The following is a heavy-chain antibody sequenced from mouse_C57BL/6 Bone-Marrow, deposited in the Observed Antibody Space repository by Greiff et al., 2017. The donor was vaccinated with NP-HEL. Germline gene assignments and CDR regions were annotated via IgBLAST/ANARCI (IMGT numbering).Heavy chain of an antibody. CDR1: GYAFSSSW. D-gene: IGHD1-2*01. CDR3: ARSLLRSNYAMDY. CDR2: IYPGDGDT. V-gene: IGHV1-82*01. Sequence: VQLQQSGPELVKPGASVKISCKASGYAFSSSWMNWVKQRPGKGLEWIGRIYPGDGDTNYNGKFKGKATLTADKSSSTAYMQLSSLTSEDSAVYFCARSLLRSNYAMDYGGQGTSVTVSS. J-gene: IGHJ4*01.